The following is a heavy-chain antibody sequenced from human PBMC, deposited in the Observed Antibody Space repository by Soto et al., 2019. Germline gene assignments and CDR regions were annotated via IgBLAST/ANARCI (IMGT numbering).Heavy chain of an antibody. V-gene: IGHV3-15*01. CDR1: GFTFHNAW. CDR3: GTDLPWSYGALGF. J-gene: IGHJ4*02. D-gene: IGHD1-26*01. CDR2: IKSKSDGGTT. Sequence: EVQLVESGGGLVKPGGSLRLSCATSGFTFHNAWMTWVRQAPGKGLEWVGRIKSKSDGGTTDYTSPVEGRFTISRDDSNNTLYVQMNSLKTEDTAMYYCGTDLPWSYGALGFWGQGTLVTVSS.